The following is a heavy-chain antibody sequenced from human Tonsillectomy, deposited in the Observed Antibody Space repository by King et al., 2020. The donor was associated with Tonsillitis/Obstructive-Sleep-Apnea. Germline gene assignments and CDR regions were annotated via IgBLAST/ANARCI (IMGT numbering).Heavy chain of an antibody. V-gene: IGHV3-23*01. D-gene: IGHD3-3*01. CDR1: GFTLRSYA. CDR3: AKENGDYDFWSGHPYNL. Sequence: VESGGSLRLSCAASGFTLRSYAMSWVRQAPGKGLEWVSTISGSGGRAYYADSVKGRFTISRDKSKNTLYLEMNSLRAEDTAEYFCAKENGDYDFWSGHPYNLWGQGTLVTVSS. J-gene: IGHJ4*02. CDR2: ISGSGGRA.